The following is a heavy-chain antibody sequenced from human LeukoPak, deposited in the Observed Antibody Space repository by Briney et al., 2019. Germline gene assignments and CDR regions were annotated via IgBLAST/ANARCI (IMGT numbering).Heavy chain of an antibody. CDR3: ARDTWGYGSGSYYNGAFDY. CDR2: IYHSGST. J-gene: IGHJ4*02. Sequence: SETLSLTCTVSGYSISSGYYWGWIRQPPGKGLEWIGSIYHSGSTYYNPSLKSRVTISVDTSKNQFSLKLSSVTAADTAVYYCARDTWGYGSGSYYNGAFDYWGQGTLVTVSS. CDR1: GYSISSGYY. V-gene: IGHV4-38-2*02. D-gene: IGHD3-10*01.